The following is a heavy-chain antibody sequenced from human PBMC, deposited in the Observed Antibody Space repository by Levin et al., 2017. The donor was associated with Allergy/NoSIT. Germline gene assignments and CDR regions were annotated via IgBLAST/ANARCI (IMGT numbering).Heavy chain of an antibody. V-gene: IGHV3-30*18. CDR3: AKGPRGYSYGHPIYPLDY. J-gene: IGHJ4*02. D-gene: IGHD5-18*01. CDR1: GFTFSSSG. CDR2: ISYDGSNK. Sequence: LSLTCAASGFTFSSSGMHWVRQAPGKGLEWVAVISYDGSNKYYADSVKGRFTISRDNSKNTLYLQMNSLRAEDTAVYYCAKGPRGYSYGHPIYPLDYWGQGTLVTVSS.